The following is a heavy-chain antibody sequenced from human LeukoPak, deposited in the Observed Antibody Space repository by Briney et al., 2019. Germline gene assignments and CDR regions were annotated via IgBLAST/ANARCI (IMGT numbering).Heavy chain of an antibody. Sequence: PGGSPRLSCAASGFTFSSYAMSWVRQAPGKGLEWVSAISGGGGSTYYADSVKGRFTISRDNSKNTLYLQMNSLRAEDTAVYYCAKDRYYYDSSWTFDYWGQGTLVTVSS. CDR1: GFTFSSYA. J-gene: IGHJ4*02. V-gene: IGHV3-23*01. CDR3: AKDRYYYDSSWTFDY. CDR2: ISGGGGST. D-gene: IGHD3-22*01.